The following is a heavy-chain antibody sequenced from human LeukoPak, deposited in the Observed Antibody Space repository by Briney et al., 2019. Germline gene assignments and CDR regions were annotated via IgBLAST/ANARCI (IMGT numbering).Heavy chain of an antibody. CDR1: GGSISSGGYY. CDR2: IYASGYT. V-gene: IGHV4-61*02. CDR3: ARGGREVLRRPDDY. Sequence: SETLSLTCTVSGGSISSGGYYWSWIRQPAGKGLEWIGRIYASGYTNYNPSLKSRVTISVDTSKNQFSLKLGSVTAADTAVYYCARGGREVLRRPDDYWGQGTLVTVSS. D-gene: IGHD1-26*01. J-gene: IGHJ4*02.